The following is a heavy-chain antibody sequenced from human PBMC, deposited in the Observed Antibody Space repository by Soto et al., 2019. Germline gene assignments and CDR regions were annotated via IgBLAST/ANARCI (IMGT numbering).Heavy chain of an antibody. D-gene: IGHD1-1*01. CDR2: IIPIIGAP. CDR3: ARHCLGRGFYYNGMDV. Sequence: QVQLVQSGAEVKKPGSSVKVSCKASGGTFNIYGFNWVRQAPGQGLEWMGGIIPIIGAPNYAQKFQDRVTITTDEATNTAYRELSSLRSEDTAVYYWARHCLGRGFYYNGMDVWGRRTTVTVSS. J-gene: IGHJ6*02. CDR1: GGTFNIYG. V-gene: IGHV1-69*01.